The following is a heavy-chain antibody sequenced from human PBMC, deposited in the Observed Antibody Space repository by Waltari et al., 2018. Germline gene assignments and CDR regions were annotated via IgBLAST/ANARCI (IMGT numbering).Heavy chain of an antibody. Sequence: QVQLVQSAAEVKKPGSSVKVSCKASGGTFSSYAISWVRQAPGQGLEWRGGIIPIFGTANYAQKFQGRVTMTADESTSTAYMELSSLRSEDTAVYYCALTPYDSSGYYWYFDLWGRGTLVTVSS. CDR2: IIPIFGTA. CDR1: GGTFSSYA. D-gene: IGHD3-22*01. CDR3: ALTPYDSSGYYWYFDL. V-gene: IGHV1-69*01. J-gene: IGHJ2*01.